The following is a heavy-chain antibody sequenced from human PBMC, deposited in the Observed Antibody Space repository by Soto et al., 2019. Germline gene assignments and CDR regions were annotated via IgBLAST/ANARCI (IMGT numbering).Heavy chain of an antibody. CDR2: IYYSATT. Sequence: SETLSLTCTVSGGSIRSYYWSWIRQPPGKGLEWIGYIYYSATTNYNPSLNSRVTISLDTSKSHFSLKLSSVTAADTAVYYCARVYGDCGYGAFDIWGQGTTVTVSS. J-gene: IGHJ3*02. D-gene: IGHD4-17*01. V-gene: IGHV4-59*01. CDR3: ARVYGDCGYGAFDI. CDR1: GGSIRSYY.